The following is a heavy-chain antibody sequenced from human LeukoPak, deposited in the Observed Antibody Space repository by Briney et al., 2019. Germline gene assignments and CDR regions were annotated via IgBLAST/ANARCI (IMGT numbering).Heavy chain of an antibody. D-gene: IGHD3-22*01. J-gene: IGHJ4*02. Sequence: SRPTLVKPTQTLTLTCTFSGFSLSTSGVGVDWIRQAPGKALEWLALIYWDDDKRYSPSLKSRLTITKDTSKNQVVLTLTHMDPVDTATYYCARRQANYYDSSGYFNYYFDYWGQGTLVTVSS. CDR3: ARRQANYYDSSGYFNYYFDY. CDR2: IYWDDDK. CDR1: GFSLSTSGVG. V-gene: IGHV2-5*02.